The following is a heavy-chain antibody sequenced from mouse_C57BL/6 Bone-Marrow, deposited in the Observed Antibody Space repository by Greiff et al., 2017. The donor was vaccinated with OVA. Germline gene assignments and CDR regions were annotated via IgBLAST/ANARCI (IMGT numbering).Heavy chain of an antibody. CDR1: GYTFTSYG. V-gene: IGHV1-81*01. CDR3: ARSRGSRWFAY. Sequence: VMLVESGAELARPGASVKLSCKASGYTFTSYGISWVKQRTGQGLEWIGEIYPRSGNTYYNEKFKGKATLTADKSSSTAYMELRSLTSEDSAVYFCARSRGSRWFAYWGQGTLVTVSA. D-gene: IGHD3-1*01. J-gene: IGHJ3*01. CDR2: IYPRSGNT.